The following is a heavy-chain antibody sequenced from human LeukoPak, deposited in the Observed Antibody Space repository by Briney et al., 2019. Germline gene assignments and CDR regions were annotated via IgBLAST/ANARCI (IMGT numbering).Heavy chain of an antibody. Sequence: GGSLRLSCAASGFTVSSNYMSWVRQAPGKGLEWVSVLYSDGTTYYADSVKGRFTISRDNSRNTLYLQMNNLRAEDTAVYYCARAAYDSNGFTANHDYWGQGTLVTVSS. CDR3: ARAAYDSNGFTANHDY. D-gene: IGHD5-18*01. J-gene: IGHJ4*02. CDR1: GFTVSSNY. V-gene: IGHV3-53*01. CDR2: LYSDGTT.